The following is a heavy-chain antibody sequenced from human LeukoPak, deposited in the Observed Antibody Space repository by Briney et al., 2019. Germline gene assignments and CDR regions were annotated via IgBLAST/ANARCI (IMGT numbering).Heavy chain of an antibody. CDR1: GFTFSNYD. CDR3: AKLHRPTYYYDSSGYHDAFDI. D-gene: IGHD3-22*01. V-gene: IGHV3-13*04. J-gene: IGHJ3*02. CDR2: IGTAGDT. Sequence: PGGSLRLSCAASGFTFSNYDMHWVRQATGKGLKWVSAIGTAGDTYYADSVKGRFTISRDNSKNTLYLQMNSLRAEDTAVYYCAKLHRPTYYYDSSGYHDAFDIWGQGTMVTVSS.